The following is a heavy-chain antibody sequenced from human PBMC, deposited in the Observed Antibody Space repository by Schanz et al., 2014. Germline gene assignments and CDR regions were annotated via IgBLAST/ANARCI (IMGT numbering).Heavy chain of an antibody. J-gene: IGHJ6*02. D-gene: IGHD6-19*01. CDR1: GGTFNSYT. V-gene: IGHV1-69*08. CDR2: IIPILGIA. Sequence: QVQLVQSGAEVKKPGSSMKVSCKASGGTFNSYTINWVRQAPGQGLEWMGRIIPILGIANYAQKFQGRVTITADRSTSTAYMELSSLRSEDTAVYYCAKDVRPVANTVHFYYMDVWGRGTTVTVSS. CDR3: AKDVRPVANTVHFYYMDV.